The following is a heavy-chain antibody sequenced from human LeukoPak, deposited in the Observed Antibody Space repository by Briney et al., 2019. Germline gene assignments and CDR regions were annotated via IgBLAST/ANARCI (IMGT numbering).Heavy chain of an antibody. CDR3: ARDEGSAYPFDY. CDR1: GGSISSGGYY. D-gene: IGHD3-22*01. Sequence: SETLSLTCTVSGGSISSGGYYWSWIRQPPGKGLEWIGYIYHSGGTYYNPSLESRVTISLDKSKNQFSLKVSSVTAADTAVYFCARDEGSAYPFDYWGQGTLVTVSS. CDR2: IYHSGGT. V-gene: IGHV4-30-2*01. J-gene: IGHJ4*02.